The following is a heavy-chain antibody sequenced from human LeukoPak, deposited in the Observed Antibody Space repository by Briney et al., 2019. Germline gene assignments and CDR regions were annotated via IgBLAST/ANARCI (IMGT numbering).Heavy chain of an antibody. CDR1: GGTFSSYA. CDR3: AREDSSGYYPKLGP. D-gene: IGHD3-22*01. V-gene: IGHV1-69*13. J-gene: IGHJ5*02. Sequence: SVKVSCKASGGTFSSYAISWVRQAPGQGLEWMGGIIPIFGTANNAQKFQGRVTITADESTSTAYMELSSLRSEDTAVYYCAREDSSGYYPKLGPWGQGTLVTVSS. CDR2: IIPIFGTA.